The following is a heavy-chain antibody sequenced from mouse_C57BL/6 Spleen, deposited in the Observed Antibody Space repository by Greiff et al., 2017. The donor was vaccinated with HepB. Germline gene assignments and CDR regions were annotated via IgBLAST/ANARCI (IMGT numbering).Heavy chain of an antibody. Sequence: QVQLQQSGPELVKPGASVKISCKASGYAFSSSWVNWVKQRPGKGLEWIGRIYPGDGDTNYNGKFKGKATLTADKSSSTAYMQLSSLTSEDSAVYFCARGYYGNEGGYWGQGTTLTVSS. D-gene: IGHD1-1*02. CDR1: GYAFSSSW. V-gene: IGHV1-82*01. CDR2: IYPGDGDT. CDR3: ARGYYGNEGGY. J-gene: IGHJ2*01.